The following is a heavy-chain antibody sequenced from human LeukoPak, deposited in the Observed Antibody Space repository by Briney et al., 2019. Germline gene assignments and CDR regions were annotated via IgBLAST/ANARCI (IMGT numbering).Heavy chain of an antibody. CDR3: ARDPAAGVADNWFDP. Sequence: GGSLRLSCAASGFTFSSYSMNWVRQAPGKGLEWVSSFSGSSSYIYYADSVKGRFTISRDNAKNSLYLQMNSLRAEDTAVYYCARDPAAGVADNWFDPWGQGTLVTVSS. CDR2: FSGSSSYI. D-gene: IGHD6-13*01. CDR1: GFTFSSYS. J-gene: IGHJ5*02. V-gene: IGHV3-21*01.